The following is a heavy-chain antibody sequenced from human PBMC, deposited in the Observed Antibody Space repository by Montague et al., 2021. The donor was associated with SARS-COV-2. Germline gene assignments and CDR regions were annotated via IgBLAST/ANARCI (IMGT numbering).Heavy chain of an antibody. Sequence: SETLSLTCSVSSYSISSGYYWGWIRQPPGKGLEWIGNIYHSGGTYYSPSLKSRVTVSVDTSKNQFSLRLSSVTAADTAVYYCARWYYGSGSYPHWGQGTLVTVSS. V-gene: IGHV4-38-2*01. CDR3: ARWYYGSGSYPH. CDR2: IYHSGGT. CDR1: SYSISSGYY. J-gene: IGHJ4*02. D-gene: IGHD3-10*01.